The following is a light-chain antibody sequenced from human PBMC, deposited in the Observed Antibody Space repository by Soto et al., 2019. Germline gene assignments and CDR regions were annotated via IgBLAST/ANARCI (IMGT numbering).Light chain of an antibody. Sequence: EKVMTQSPAALSVSPGERATLSCRASQSVNSNLAWYQQKAGQAPRLLLYGASTRATGIPARFSGXXXXXXXXXTISSLQSEDSAVYYCQQYNDWPLTFGGGTKVEIK. V-gene: IGKV3-15*01. CDR3: QQYNDWPLT. J-gene: IGKJ4*01. CDR2: GAS. CDR1: QSVNSN.